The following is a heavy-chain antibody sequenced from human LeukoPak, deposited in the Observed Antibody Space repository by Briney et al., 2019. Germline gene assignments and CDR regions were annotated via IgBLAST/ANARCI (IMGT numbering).Heavy chain of an antibody. CDR2: ISSSSSYI. CDR1: GFTFSSYS. Sequence: GGSLRLSCAASGFTFSSYSMNWVRQAPGKGLEWVSSISSSSSYIYYADSVKGRFTISRDNAKNSLYLQMNSLRAEDTAVYCCARPSVSQDYFDYWGQGALVTVSS. CDR3: ARPSVSQDYFDY. J-gene: IGHJ4*02. V-gene: IGHV3-21*01.